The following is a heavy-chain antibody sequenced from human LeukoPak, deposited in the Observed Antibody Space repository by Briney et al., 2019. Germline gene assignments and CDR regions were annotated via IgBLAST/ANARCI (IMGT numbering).Heavy chain of an antibody. CDR2: IYYSGST. Sequence: ASETLSLTCTVSGGSFNTYYWSWIRQPPGKGLEWLGYIYYSGSTNYNPSLKSRVTISVDTSKNQFSLKLSSVTAADTAVYYCARVITVRGVIFDYWGQGTLVTVSS. CDR3: ARVITVRGVIFDY. V-gene: IGHV4-59*01. D-gene: IGHD3-16*01. J-gene: IGHJ4*02. CDR1: GGSFNTYY.